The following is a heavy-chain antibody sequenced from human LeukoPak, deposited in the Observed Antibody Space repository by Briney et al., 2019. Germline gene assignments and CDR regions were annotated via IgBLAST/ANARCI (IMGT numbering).Heavy chain of an antibody. D-gene: IGHD3-10*01. CDR2: IYTSGST. Sequence: SETLSLTCAVYGGSFSSYYWSWIRQPAGKGLEWIGRIYTSGSTNYNPSLKNRVTMSVDTSKNQFSLKLSSVTAADTAVYYCAREITMGPYYFDYWGQGTLVTVSS. CDR3: AREITMGPYYFDY. CDR1: GGSFSSYY. V-gene: IGHV4-4*07. J-gene: IGHJ4*02.